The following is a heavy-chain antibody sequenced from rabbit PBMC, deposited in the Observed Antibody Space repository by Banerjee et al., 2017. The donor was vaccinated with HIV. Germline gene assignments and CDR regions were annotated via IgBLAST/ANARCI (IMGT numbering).Heavy chain of an antibody. CDR3: ARRGGDSYGYAAYAWDL. J-gene: IGHJ3*01. CDR2: IYAGSGST. V-gene: IGHV1S40*01. D-gene: IGHD6-1*01. CDR1: GFSFSSGYD. Sequence: QSLEESGGDLVKPGASLTLTCTASGFSFSSGYDMCWVRQAPGKGLEWIGIIYAGSGSTYYASWVNGRFTISSDNAQNTVDLQMNSLTAADTATYFCARRGGDSYGYAAYAWDLWGQGTLVTVS.